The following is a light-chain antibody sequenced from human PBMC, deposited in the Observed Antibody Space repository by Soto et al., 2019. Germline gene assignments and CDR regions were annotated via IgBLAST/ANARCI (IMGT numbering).Light chain of an antibody. Sequence: LTQSQDTLSVSPGERVTLSCIASQILSSNLAWYQQKPGQAPRLLIYGAVTRATGVPARFSGSESGTEFTLTISSLQSEDFAVYYCQQYNNWPPITFGQGTRLEIK. V-gene: IGKV3-15*01. CDR3: QQYNNWPPIT. J-gene: IGKJ5*01. CDR2: GAV. CDR1: QILSSN.